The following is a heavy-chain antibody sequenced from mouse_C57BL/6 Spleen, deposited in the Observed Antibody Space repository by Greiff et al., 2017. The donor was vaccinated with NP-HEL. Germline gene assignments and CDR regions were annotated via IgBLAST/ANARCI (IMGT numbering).Heavy chain of an antibody. D-gene: IGHD2-3*01. CDR2: INPNNGGT. CDR1: GYTFTDYN. Sequence: EVQVVESGPELVKPGASVKIPCKASGYTFTDYNMDWVKQSHGKSLEWIGDINPNNGGTIYNQKFKGKATLTVDKSSSTAYMEHRSLTSEDTVVDYGASRGDGYPWVAYWGQGTLVTVAA. J-gene: IGHJ3*01. V-gene: IGHV1-18*01. CDR3: ASRGDGYPWVAY.